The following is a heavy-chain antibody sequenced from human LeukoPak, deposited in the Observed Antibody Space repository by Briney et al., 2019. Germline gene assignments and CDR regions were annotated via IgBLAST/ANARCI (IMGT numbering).Heavy chain of an antibody. V-gene: IGHV4-34*01. CDR2: INHSGST. CDR1: GGSINSYY. Sequence: SETLSLTCTVSGGSINSYYWSWIRQPPGKGLEWIGEINHSGSTNYNPSLKSRVTISVDTSKNQFSLKLSSVTAADTAVYYCARRYSGGYYGSGRDYYYFDYWGQGTLVTVSS. D-gene: IGHD3-10*01. CDR3: ARRYSGGYYGSGRDYYYFDY. J-gene: IGHJ4*02.